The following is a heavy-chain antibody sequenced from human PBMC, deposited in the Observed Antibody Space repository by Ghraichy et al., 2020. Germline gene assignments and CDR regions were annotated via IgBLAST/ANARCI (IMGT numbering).Heavy chain of an antibody. V-gene: IGHV3-21*01. J-gene: IGHJ6*02. Sequence: GGSLRLSCAASGFTFSSYSMNWVRQAPGKGLEWVSYISSSSSYIYYADSVKGRFTIFRDNAKNSLYLQMNSLRAEDTAVYYCAAWTVRGVIVGPTNYYYYGMDVWGQGTTVTVSS. CDR2: ISSSSSYI. D-gene: IGHD3-10*01. CDR3: AAWTVRGVIVGPTNYYYYGMDV. CDR1: GFTFSSYS.